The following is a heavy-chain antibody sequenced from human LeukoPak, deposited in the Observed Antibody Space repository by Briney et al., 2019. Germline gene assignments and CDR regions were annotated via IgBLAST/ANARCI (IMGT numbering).Heavy chain of an antibody. CDR2: IYYSGST. Sequence: PSETLSLTCTISGGSISSSSYYWGWIRQPPGKGLEWIGTIYYSGSTNYNPSLQSRVTISIDTSKNQFSLKLNSVTAADTAVYYCARLPSTGFSSGWYQISGSFDCWGQGTLVTVSS. D-gene: IGHD6-19*01. CDR3: ARLPSTGFSSGWYQISGSFDC. CDR1: GGSISSSSYY. V-gene: IGHV4-39*07. J-gene: IGHJ4*02.